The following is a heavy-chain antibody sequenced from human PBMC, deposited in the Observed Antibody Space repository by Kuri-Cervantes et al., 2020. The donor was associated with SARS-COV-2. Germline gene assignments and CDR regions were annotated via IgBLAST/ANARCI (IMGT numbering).Heavy chain of an antibody. CDR2: INYSGTT. D-gene: IGHD3-10*01. J-gene: IGHJ6*03. CDR1: GGSFSDNH. Sequence: SQTLSLTCAVYGGSFSDNHWTWVRQPPGKGQKWIGEINYSGTTNYNPSLKSRVTMSVDTSKNQFSLNLTSVTAADTAVYYCARLRRNTNAWFVTGYYMDVWGKGTTVTVSS. CDR3: ARLRRNTNAWFVTGYYMDV. V-gene: IGHV4-34*01.